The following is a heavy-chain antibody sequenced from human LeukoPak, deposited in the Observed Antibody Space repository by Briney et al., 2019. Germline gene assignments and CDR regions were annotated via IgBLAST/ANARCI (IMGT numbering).Heavy chain of an antibody. CDR3: AKAGAANLLWFGELFPHPDY. V-gene: IGHV3-23*01. J-gene: IGHJ4*02. CDR1: GFTFSSYA. Sequence: PGGSLRLSCAASGFTFSSYAMSWVRQAPGKGLEWVSAISGSGGSTYYADSVKGRFTISRDNSKNTLYLQMNSLRAEDTAVYYCAKAGAANLLWFGELFPHPDYWGQGTLVTVSS. CDR2: ISGSGGST. D-gene: IGHD3-10*01.